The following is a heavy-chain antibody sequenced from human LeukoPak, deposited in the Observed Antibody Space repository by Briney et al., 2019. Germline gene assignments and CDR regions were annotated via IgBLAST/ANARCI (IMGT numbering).Heavy chain of an antibody. CDR3: ARDRDGYYNSFEF. V-gene: IGHV1-2*06. D-gene: IGHD5-24*01. J-gene: IGHJ4*02. CDR2: ISPSNGGT. Sequence: ASVKVSCTASGYIFTDYYIHWVRQAPGQGLEWLGRISPSNGGTNYAQKFQGRVTMTWDTSISTAYMQLNSLISDDTAVYYCARDRDGYYNSFEFWGQGTLVTVSS. CDR1: GYIFTDYY.